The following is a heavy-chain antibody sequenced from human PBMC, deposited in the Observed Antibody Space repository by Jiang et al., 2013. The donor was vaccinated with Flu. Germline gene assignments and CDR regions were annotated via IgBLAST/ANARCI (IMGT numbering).Heavy chain of an antibody. CDR1: GGSISSSSYY. V-gene: IGHV4-39*01. D-gene: IGHD5-12*01. Sequence: TLSLTCTVSGGSISSSSYYWGWIRQPPREGGVEWIGSIYYSGSTYYNPSLKSRVTISVDTSKNQFSLKLSSVTATDTAVYYCARSFPSSWLREYVAWFDPWGQGTLVTVSS. CDR3: ARSFPSSWLREYVAWFDP. CDR2: IYYSGST. J-gene: IGHJ5*02.